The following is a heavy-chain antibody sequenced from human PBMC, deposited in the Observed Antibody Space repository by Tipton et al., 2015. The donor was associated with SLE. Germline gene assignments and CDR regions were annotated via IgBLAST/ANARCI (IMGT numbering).Heavy chain of an antibody. CDR3: ARVDRGPRNFDL. CDR1: GESLSGHY. CDR2: INHSGRI. V-gene: IGHV4-34*01. Sequence: TLSLTCTVYGESLSGHYWVWIRQPPGKGREWIGDINHSGRIDSNPSLMSRVTISEATSKNQISLRLNSVTAADTAVYYCARVDRGPRNFDLWGRGTLVTVSS. D-gene: IGHD1-26*01. J-gene: IGHJ2*01.